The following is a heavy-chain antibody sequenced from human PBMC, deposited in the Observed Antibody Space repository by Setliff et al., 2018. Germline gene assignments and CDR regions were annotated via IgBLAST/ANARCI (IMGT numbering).Heavy chain of an antibody. CDR3: ARESVPVPAGYGMDV. CDR2: LNPSGGGT. V-gene: IGHV1-46*01. Sequence: ASVKVSCKASGYTFSGYYIHWVRQAPGQGLDWMGVLNPSGGGTEFAEKFQGRLTVTGDTSTSTVYMELSSLRSEDTAVYYCARESVPVPAGYGMDVWGQGTTVPVSS. CDR1: GYTFSGYY. J-gene: IGHJ6*02. D-gene: IGHD2-2*01.